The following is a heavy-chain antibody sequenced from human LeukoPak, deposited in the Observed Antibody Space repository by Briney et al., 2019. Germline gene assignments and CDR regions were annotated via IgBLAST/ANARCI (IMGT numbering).Heavy chain of an antibody. V-gene: IGHV3-30*18. CDR3: AKDRPTPRYCSGGSCSYFDY. D-gene: IGHD2-15*01. CDR2: ISYDGSNK. J-gene: IGHJ4*02. Sequence: QPGGSLRLSCAASGFTFGSYGMHWVRQAPGKGLEWVAVISYDGSNKYYADSVKGRFTISRDNSKNTLYLQMNSLRAEDTAVYYCAKDRPTPRYCSGGSCSYFDYWGQGTLVTVSS. CDR1: GFTFGSYG.